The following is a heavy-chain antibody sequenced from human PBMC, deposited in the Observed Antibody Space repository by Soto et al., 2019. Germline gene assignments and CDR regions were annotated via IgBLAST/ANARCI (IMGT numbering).Heavy chain of an antibody. Sequence: SETLSLTCTFSGDSISSSYYWVWVRQPPGKGLECIGAVYYTGFTYYNPSLKSRLTISLDTSKNQFSLRLSSVTAADTAIYYCARLPVVVIALGYFDPWGPGTLVTVSS. V-gene: IGHV4-39*01. J-gene: IGHJ5*02. CDR3: ARLPVVVIALGYFDP. CDR2: VYYTGFT. D-gene: IGHD2-21*01. CDR1: GDSISSSYY.